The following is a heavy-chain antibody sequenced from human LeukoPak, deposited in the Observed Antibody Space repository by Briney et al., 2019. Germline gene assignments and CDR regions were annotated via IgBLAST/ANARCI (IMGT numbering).Heavy chain of an antibody. CDR1: GFTFSSYG. V-gene: IGHV3-30*03. CDR3: AMGADMDV. CDR2: ISYDGSNK. Sequence: GGSLRLSCAASGFTFSSYGMQWVRQAPGKGLEWVAVISYDGSNKYYADSVKGRFTISGDNSKNTLCLQMNSLRAEDTAVYYCAMGADMDVWGQGTTVTVSS. J-gene: IGHJ6*02. D-gene: IGHD4/OR15-4a*01.